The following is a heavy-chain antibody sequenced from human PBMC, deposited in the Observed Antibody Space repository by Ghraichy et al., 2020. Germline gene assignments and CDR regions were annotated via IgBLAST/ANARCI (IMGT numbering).Heavy chain of an antibody. Sequence: ASVKVSCKASGYTFTSYGISWVRQAPGQGLEWMGWISAYNGNTNYAQKLQGRVTMTTDTSTSTAYMELRSLRSDDTAVYYCARDDLDTAMVSITDYYYGMDVWGQGTTVNVSS. CDR1: GYTFTSYG. CDR3: ARDDLDTAMVSITDYYYGMDV. D-gene: IGHD5-18*01. J-gene: IGHJ6*02. CDR2: ISAYNGNT. V-gene: IGHV1-18*01.